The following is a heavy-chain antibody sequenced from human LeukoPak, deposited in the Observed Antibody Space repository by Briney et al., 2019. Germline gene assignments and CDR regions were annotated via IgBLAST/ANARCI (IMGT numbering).Heavy chain of an antibody. D-gene: IGHD2-15*01. Sequence: GRSLRLSCAASGFTFNTYGMNWVRQAPGKGLEWVAVIWYDGSNKYCADTVKGRFTISRDNSKSTLYLQMNSLRAEDTAVYFCARVACTGNSCRPYHYYGMDVWGQGTTVTVSS. V-gene: IGHV3-33*01. J-gene: IGHJ6*02. CDR3: ARVACTGNSCRPYHYYGMDV. CDR1: GFTFNTYG. CDR2: IWYDGSNK.